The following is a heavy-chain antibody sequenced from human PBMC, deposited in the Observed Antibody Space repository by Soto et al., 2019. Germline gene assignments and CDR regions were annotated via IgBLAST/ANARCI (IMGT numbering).Heavy chain of an antibody. CDR2: ITDSGGST. V-gene: IGHV3-23*01. CDR1: GFTFTNVA. D-gene: IGHD1-1*01. Sequence: EVQLLESGGGLVQPGGSLRLSCAASGFTFTNVAMTWVRQAPGKGLEWVSTITDSGGSTDYADSVKGRVTISRDNSKSTLYLQMNNLRADDTAVYYCAKLYWNPRYFDYWGQGARVTISS. J-gene: IGHJ4*02. CDR3: AKLYWNPRYFDY.